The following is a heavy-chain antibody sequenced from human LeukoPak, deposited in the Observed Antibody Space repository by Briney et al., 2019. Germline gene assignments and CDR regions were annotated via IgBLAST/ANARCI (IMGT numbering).Heavy chain of an antibody. D-gene: IGHD2-2*02. Sequence: ASVKVSCKASGYTFTSYGISWVRQAPGQGLEWMGWISAYNGDTDYAQKLQGRVTMTTDTSTSTAYMELRSLRSDDTAVYYCARWGCSSTSCYREYNWLDPWGQGTLVTVSS. CDR2: ISAYNGDT. CDR1: GYTFTSYG. J-gene: IGHJ5*02. CDR3: ARWGCSSTSCYREYNWLDP. V-gene: IGHV1-18*01.